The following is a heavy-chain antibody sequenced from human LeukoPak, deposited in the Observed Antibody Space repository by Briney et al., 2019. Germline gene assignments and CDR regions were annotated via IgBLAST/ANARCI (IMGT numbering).Heavy chain of an antibody. CDR2: ISSSSSYI. CDR1: GFTVSSHY. CDR3: ASTPGIAVAVDY. Sequence: GGSLRLSCAASGFTVSSHYMSWVRQAPGKGLEWVSSISSSSSYIYYADSVKGRFTISRDNAKNSLYLQMNSLRAEDTAVYYCASTPGIAVAVDYWGQGTLVTVSS. D-gene: IGHD6-19*01. V-gene: IGHV3-21*01. J-gene: IGHJ4*02.